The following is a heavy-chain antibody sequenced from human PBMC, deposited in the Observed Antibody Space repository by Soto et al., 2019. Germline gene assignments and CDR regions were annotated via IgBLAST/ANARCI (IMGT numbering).Heavy chain of an antibody. CDR3: ASTAPPTTSLWFGEHYGMDV. Sequence: PSETLSLTCTVSGGSISSYYWSWIRQPPGKGLEWIGYIYYSGSTNYNPSLKSRVTISVDTSKNQFSLKLSSVTAADTAVYYCASTAPPTTSLWFGEHYGMDVWGQGTTVTVSS. CDR1: GGSISSYY. D-gene: IGHD3-10*01. CDR2: IYYSGST. J-gene: IGHJ6*02. V-gene: IGHV4-59*12.